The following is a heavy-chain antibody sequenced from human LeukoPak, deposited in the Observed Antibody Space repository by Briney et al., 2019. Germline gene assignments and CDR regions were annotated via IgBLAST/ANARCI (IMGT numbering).Heavy chain of an antibody. Sequence: SETLSLTCTVSGGSISSSGYCWGWIRQPPGKGLEWIGSIDYSGNTNYNPSLKSRVTISVDMSKNQFSLKLSSVTAADTAVYYCAASDSSALLRFDYWGQGTLVTVSS. CDR1: GGSISSSGYC. J-gene: IGHJ4*02. CDR3: AASDSSALLRFDY. CDR2: IDYSGNT. V-gene: IGHV4-39*07. D-gene: IGHD3-22*01.